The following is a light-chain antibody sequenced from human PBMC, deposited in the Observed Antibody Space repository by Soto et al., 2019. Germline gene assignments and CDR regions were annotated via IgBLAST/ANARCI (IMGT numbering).Light chain of an antibody. CDR1: QSVSSSY. CDR3: QQYGSSPPIT. V-gene: IGKV3-20*01. CDR2: GAS. Sequence: IVLSQYPGTLSLSPGERATLSCRAIQSVSSSYLAWYQQKPGQAPRLLIYGASSRATGIPDRFSGSGSGTDFTLTISRLEPEDFAVYYCQQYGSSPPITFGQGTRLEIK. J-gene: IGKJ5*01.